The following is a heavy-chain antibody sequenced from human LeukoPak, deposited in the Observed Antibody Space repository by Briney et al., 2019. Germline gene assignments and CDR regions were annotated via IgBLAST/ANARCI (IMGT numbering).Heavy chain of an antibody. Sequence: GGSLGLSCAASGFTFSSYSMNWVRQAPGKGREWVAYISASSGAMYYADSVKGRFTITRDDARNSLYLLMNSPRDEDSAVYYCARDAGSYTMGNWFDPWGQGTLVTVSS. CDR1: GFTFSSYS. V-gene: IGHV3-48*02. D-gene: IGHD1-26*01. J-gene: IGHJ5*02. CDR2: ISASSGAM. CDR3: ARDAGSYTMGNWFDP.